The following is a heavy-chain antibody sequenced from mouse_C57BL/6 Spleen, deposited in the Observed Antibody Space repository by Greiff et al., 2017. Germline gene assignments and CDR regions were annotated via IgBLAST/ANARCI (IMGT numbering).Heavy chain of an antibody. CDR1: GYAFTNYL. J-gene: IGHJ3*01. Sequence: VQLQQSGAELVRPGTSVKVSCKASGYAFTNYLIEWVKQRPGQGLEWIGVINPYNGGTSYNQKFKGKATLTVDKSSSTAYMELNSLTSEDSAVYYCARFWGYDFWFAYWGQGTLVTVSA. CDR2: INPYNGGT. D-gene: IGHD2-4*01. V-gene: IGHV1-54*01. CDR3: ARFWGYDFWFAY.